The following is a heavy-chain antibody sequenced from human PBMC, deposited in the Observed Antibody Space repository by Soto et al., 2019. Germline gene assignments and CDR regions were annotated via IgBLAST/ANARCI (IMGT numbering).Heavy chain of an antibody. CDR3: ARDRGRFYFDY. CDR2: INAGNGNT. CDR1: GYTFTSYS. D-gene: IGHD3-16*01. J-gene: IGHJ4*02. V-gene: IGHV1-3*01. Sequence: ASVKVSCKASGYTFTSYSMHWVLQAPGQRLEWMGWINAGNGNTKYSQKFQGRVTITRDTSASTAYMELSSLRSEDTAVYYCARDRGRFYFDYWGQGTLVTVSS.